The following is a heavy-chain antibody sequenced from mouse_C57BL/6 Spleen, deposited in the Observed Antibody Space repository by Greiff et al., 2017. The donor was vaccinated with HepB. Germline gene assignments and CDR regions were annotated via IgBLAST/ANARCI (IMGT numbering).Heavy chain of an antibody. D-gene: IGHD2-10*02. CDR1: GYSITSGYY. CDR2: ISYDGSN. CDR3: ARDEYGNYGDY. J-gene: IGHJ2*01. Sequence: EVQLQQSGPGLVKPSQSLSLTCSVTGYSITSGYYWNWIRQFPGNKLEWMGYISYDGSNNYNPSLKNRISITRDTSKNQFFLKLNSVTTEDTATYYCARDEYGNYGDYWGQGTTLTVSS. V-gene: IGHV3-6*01.